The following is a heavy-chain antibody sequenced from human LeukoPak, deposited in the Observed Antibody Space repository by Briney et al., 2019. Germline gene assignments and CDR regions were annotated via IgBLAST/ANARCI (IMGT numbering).Heavy chain of an antibody. Sequence: GGSLRLSCAASGFTFSSYEMNWVRQAPGKGLEWISYITSSGSTIYYADSVKGRFTISRDNAKNSLYLQMNSLTAEDTALYYCVRDGIRDIPGVITIRYDYWGKGTLVTASS. J-gene: IGHJ4*02. CDR2: ITSSGSTI. V-gene: IGHV3-48*03. CDR3: VRDGIRDIPGVITIRYDY. D-gene: IGHD3-10*01. CDR1: GFTFSSYE.